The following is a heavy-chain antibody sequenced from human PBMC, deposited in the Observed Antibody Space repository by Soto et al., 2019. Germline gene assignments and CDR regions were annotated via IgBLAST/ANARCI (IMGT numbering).Heavy chain of an antibody. CDR2: ISGSGGST. D-gene: IGHD1-20*01. V-gene: IGHV3-23*01. CDR3: ANPITGPRVVDY. Sequence: GGSLRLSCAASGFTFSSYAMSWVGQAPGKGLEWVSAISGSGGSTYYADSVKGRFTISRDNSKNTLYLQMNSLRAEDTAVYDGANPITGPRVVDYWGQGTPVTVAS. CDR1: GFTFSSYA. J-gene: IGHJ4*02.